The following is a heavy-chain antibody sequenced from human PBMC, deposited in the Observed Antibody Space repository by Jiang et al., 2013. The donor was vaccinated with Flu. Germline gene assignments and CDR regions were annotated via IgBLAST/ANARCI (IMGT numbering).Heavy chain of an antibody. D-gene: IGHD3-3*01. CDR1: GYTFNRYT. CDR2: INTNTGNP. CDR3: ARDNDFWSGDPRSPYYFDK. J-gene: IGHJ4*02. Sequence: QSGSELKKSGASVKLSCKASGYTFNRYTLNWVRQAPGQGLEWMGWINTNTGNPTYAQGFRGRFLFSLDTSVSTAYLQISSLKSEDTGVYYCARDNDFWSGDPRSPYYFDKWGQGTLVTVSS. V-gene: IGHV7-4-1*02.